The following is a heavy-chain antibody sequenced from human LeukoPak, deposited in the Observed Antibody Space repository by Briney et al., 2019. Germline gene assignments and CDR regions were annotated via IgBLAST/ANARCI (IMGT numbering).Heavy chain of an antibody. CDR1: GYIFSDYY. Sequence: EASVKVSCKTSGYIFSDYYLHWVRQAPGQGLEWMGWINPHSGVTKYAQKFQGRVTTTEDTSTDTAYMELSSLRSEDTAMYYCATLAPTRYSSGWYLSRFDCWGQGTLVTVSS. CDR2: INPHSGVT. V-gene: IGHV1/OR15-1*04. CDR3: ATLAPTRYSSGWYLSRFDC. J-gene: IGHJ4*02. D-gene: IGHD6-19*01.